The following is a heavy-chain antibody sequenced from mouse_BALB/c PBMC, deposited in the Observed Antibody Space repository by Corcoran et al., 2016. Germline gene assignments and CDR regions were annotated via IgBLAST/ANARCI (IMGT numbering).Heavy chain of an antibody. D-gene: IGHD2-1*01. CDR3: ARSLYGNGAMDY. Sequence: EVHLQQSGPELVTPVASVQISCKASGYSFTGYYMHWVKQSHVKSLEWIGRINPYNGATSYNQNFKDKASLTVDKSSSTAYMELHSLTSEDSAVYYCARSLYGNGAMDYWGQGTSVTVSS. CDR2: INPYNGAT. CDR1: GYSFTGYY. V-gene: IGHV1-26*01. J-gene: IGHJ4*01.